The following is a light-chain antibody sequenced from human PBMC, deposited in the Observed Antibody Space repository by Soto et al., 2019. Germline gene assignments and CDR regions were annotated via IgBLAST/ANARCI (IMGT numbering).Light chain of an antibody. J-gene: IGKJ1*01. Sequence: DIQMTQSPSSVSASLGDRVTLTCRASQGIGDRLAWYQQKPGKVPQLLIYFASTLGSGVPSRFSGSGSGTDFILTINTLQADDFATYYCLHTYSFPRTFGQGTKVDIK. V-gene: IGKV1-12*01. CDR1: QGIGDR. CDR2: FAS. CDR3: LHTYSFPRT.